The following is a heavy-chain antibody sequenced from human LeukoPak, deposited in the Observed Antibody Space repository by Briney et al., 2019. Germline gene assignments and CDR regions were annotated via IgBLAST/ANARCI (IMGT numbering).Heavy chain of an antibody. V-gene: IGHV3-30*02. J-gene: IGHJ4*02. CDR1: GNTFSSYG. D-gene: IGHD5-18*01. Sequence: GGSPRLSCAASGNTFSSYGMHWGRQAPGKGVNMVAFIRYDGSEEYYADSVKGRFTISRDNSKKTLYLQMNSLRAEDTAVYYCAKGYTYTFDYFDSWGQGTLVTVSS. CDR2: IRYDGSEE. CDR3: AKGYTYTFDYFDS.